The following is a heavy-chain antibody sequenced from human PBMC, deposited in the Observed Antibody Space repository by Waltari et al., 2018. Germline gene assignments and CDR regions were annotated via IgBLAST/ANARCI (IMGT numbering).Heavy chain of an antibody. J-gene: IGHJ4*02. Sequence: QVQLQESGPGLVKPSETLSLTCAVSGYSISSGYYWGWIRQPPGKGLEWIGSIYHSGSTYDIPSRKSRVTISVDTSKNQFSRKLSSVTAADTAVYYCARDGPVYDFWSGYYPFDYWGQGTLVTVSS. V-gene: IGHV4-38-2*02. CDR3: ARDGPVYDFWSGYYPFDY. CDR1: GYSISSGYY. CDR2: IYHSGST. D-gene: IGHD3-3*01.